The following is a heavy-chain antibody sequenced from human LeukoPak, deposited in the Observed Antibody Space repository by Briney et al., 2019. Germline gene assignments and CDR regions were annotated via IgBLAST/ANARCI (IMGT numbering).Heavy chain of an antibody. V-gene: IGHV4-59*12. D-gene: IGHD6-19*01. CDR3: ARVYSSGSRAFQH. CDR1: GGSISSYY. Sequence: PAETLSLTCTVSGGSISSYYWSWIRQPPGKGLEWIGYIYHSGSTYYNPSLQSRVTISVDRSKNQFSLKLSSVTAADTAVYYCARVYSSGSRAFQHWGQGTLVTVSS. J-gene: IGHJ1*01. CDR2: IYHSGST.